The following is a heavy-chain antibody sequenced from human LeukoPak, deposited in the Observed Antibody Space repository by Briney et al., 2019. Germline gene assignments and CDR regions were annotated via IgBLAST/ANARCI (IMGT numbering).Heavy chain of an antibody. J-gene: IGHJ6*02. Sequence: SETLSLTCTVSGGSISSYYWSWIRQPPGKGLEWIGYIYYSGSTNYNPSLKSRVTISVDTSKNQFSLKLSSVTAADTAVYYCARIAAAADTVSGMDVWGQGTTVTVSS. V-gene: IGHV4-59*01. CDR1: GGSISSYY. CDR2: IYYSGST. CDR3: ARIAAAADTVSGMDV. D-gene: IGHD6-13*01.